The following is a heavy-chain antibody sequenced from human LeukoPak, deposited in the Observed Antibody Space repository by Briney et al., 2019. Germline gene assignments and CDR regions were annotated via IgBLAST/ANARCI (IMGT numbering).Heavy chain of an antibody. CDR2: ISDDTYSI. J-gene: IGHJ4*02. CDR1: GFTFSSHS. V-gene: IGHV3-48*01. Sequence: PGGSLRLSCAASGFTFSSHSMSWVRQAPGRGLEWVSFISDDTYSIYYAESVRGRFTVSRDNAKNSLFLQVNSLRAEDTAVYYCSRHQRASQYYFDYWGQGTLLVVSS. CDR3: SRHQRASQYYFDY.